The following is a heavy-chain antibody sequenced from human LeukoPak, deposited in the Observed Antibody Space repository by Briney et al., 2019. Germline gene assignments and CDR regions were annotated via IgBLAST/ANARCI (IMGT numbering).Heavy chain of an antibody. J-gene: IGHJ6*02. Sequence: GGSLRLSCAASGFTVSSNYMSWVRQAPGKGLEWVSVIYSGGSTYYADSVKGRFTISRDNSKNTLYLQMNSLRAEDTAVYYCARGYCSGGSCYDYYCGMDVWGQGTTVTVSS. V-gene: IGHV3-66*01. CDR1: GFTVSSNY. D-gene: IGHD2-15*01. CDR3: ARGYCSGGSCYDYYCGMDV. CDR2: IYSGGST.